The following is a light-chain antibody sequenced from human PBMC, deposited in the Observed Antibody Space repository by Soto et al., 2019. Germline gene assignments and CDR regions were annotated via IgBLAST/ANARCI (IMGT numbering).Light chain of an antibody. Sequence: DIQMTQSPSSLSASVGDRVTITCRASQGIDTYLAWYQQKPGQDPKLLIYAASTLQSRVPSRFSGSVSGTDFTLTISGLQPEDVATYFCQKYTRAPFTFGPGTKVDI. CDR2: AAS. CDR1: QGIDTY. J-gene: IGKJ3*01. CDR3: QKYTRAPFT. V-gene: IGKV1-27*01.